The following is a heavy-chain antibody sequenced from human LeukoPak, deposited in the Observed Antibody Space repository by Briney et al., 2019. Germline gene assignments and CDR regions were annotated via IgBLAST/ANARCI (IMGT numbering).Heavy chain of an antibody. CDR2: INPNSGGT. Sequence: ASVKVSCKASGYTFTGYYMHWVRQAPGQGLEWMGWINPNSGGTKYTQKFQGRVTMTRDTSTSTVYMEVSSLRSEDTAVYYCAREHDGGATDYWGQGALVTVSS. V-gene: IGHV1-2*02. J-gene: IGHJ4*02. D-gene: IGHD1-26*01. CDR3: AREHDGGATDY. CDR1: GYTFTGYY.